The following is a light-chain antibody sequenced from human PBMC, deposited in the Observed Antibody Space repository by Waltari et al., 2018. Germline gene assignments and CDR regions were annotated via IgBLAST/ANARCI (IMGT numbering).Light chain of an antibody. Sequence: DTQMTQSPYSLSASVGDRVTITCRASQTVDKYLNWYQQKPGKAPKLLIYAGSSLQSGVPSRFSGSGFGTYFTLTITSEQPEDFATYYCQQSYSPPPITFGQGTRLEI. CDR3: QQSYSPPPIT. J-gene: IGKJ5*01. CDR1: QTVDKY. V-gene: IGKV1-39*01. CDR2: AGS.